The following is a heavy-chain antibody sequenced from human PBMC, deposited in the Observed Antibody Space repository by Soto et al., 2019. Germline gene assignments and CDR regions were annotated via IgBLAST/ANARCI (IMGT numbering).Heavy chain of an antibody. CDR1: GFTFSSYA. D-gene: IGHD6-6*01. CDR3: AKDLKEDSSSPFTYYYYYYGMDV. V-gene: IGHV3-23*01. J-gene: IGHJ6*02. CDR2: ISGSGGST. Sequence: EVQLLESGGGLVQPGGSLRLSCAASGFTFSSYAMSWVRQAPGKGLEWVSAISGSGGSTYYADSVKGRFTISRDNSKNTLYLQMNSLRAEDTAVYYCAKDLKEDSSSPFTYYYYYYGMDVWGQGTTVTVSS.